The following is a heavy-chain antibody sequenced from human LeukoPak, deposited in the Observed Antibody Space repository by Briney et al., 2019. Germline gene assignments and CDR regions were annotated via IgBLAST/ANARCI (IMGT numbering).Heavy chain of an antibody. CDR1: GFTFSRCA. CDR3: AKDEYDDFWSGPEY. Sequence: GGSLRLSCVVAGFTFSRCAMTWVRQAPGKGLEWVSATSGSGGKTYYADSVKGRFTISRDNSKNTLYLQMNSLKGEDTADYYCAKDEYDDFWSGPEYWGRGTLVAVSS. V-gene: IGHV3-23*01. CDR2: TSGSGGKT. D-gene: IGHD3-3*01. J-gene: IGHJ4*02.